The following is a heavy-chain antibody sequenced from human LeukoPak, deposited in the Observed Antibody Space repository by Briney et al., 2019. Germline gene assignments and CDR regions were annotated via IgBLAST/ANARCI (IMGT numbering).Heavy chain of an antibody. V-gene: IGHV3-66*01. CDR3: AKDGGVEY. CDR2: IYRGGGT. J-gene: IGHJ4*02. CDR1: GFTVSANY. D-gene: IGHD2-15*01. Sequence: GGSLRLSCAASGFTVSANYLTRVRQAPGKGLEWVSIIYRGGGTYYADSVKGRFTISRDDSKNTLYLQINSLRVDDTAVYYCAKDGGVEYWGQGILVTVS.